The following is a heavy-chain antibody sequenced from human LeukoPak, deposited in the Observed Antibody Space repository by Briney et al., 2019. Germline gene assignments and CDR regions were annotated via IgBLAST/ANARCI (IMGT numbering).Heavy chain of an antibody. V-gene: IGHV3-30-3*01. CDR2: ISYDGSNK. D-gene: IGHD3-16*01. Sequence: GGSLRLSCAASGLTFSSYTMDWVRQAPGKGLEWVAVISYDGSNKYYADSVKGRFTISRDNSKNTLYLQMNSLRAEDTAVYYCAKDAQPRSRWFDPWGQGTLVTVSS. CDR3: AKDAQPRSRWFDP. CDR1: GLTFSSYT. J-gene: IGHJ5*02.